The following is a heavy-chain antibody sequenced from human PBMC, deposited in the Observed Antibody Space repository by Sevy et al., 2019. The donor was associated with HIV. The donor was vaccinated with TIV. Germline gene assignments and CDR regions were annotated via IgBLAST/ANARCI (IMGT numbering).Heavy chain of an antibody. J-gene: IGHJ4*02. V-gene: IGHV4-39*01. CDR2: IYYGGDT. Sequence: SETLSLTCTVSGDSISSGSYYWGWIRQPPGKGLEWIGNIYYGGDTYYSPSLKSRVTISVDTSKNQFSLKLSSVTAADTAVYYCARLGRNEGYFDYGGQGTLVTVSS. D-gene: IGHD1-1*01. CDR1: GDSISSGSYY. CDR3: ARLGRNEGYFDY.